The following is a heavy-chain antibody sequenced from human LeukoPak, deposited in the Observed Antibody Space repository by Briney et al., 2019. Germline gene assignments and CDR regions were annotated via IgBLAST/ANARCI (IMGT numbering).Heavy chain of an antibody. J-gene: IGHJ5*02. CDR3: AKVTGGNSGSYQFDP. CDR1: GFTFSSYA. CDR2: ISGSGAST. V-gene: IGHV3-23*01. D-gene: IGHD3-10*01. Sequence: GGSLRLSCAASGFTFSSYAMSWVRQAPGKGLEWGSAISGSGASTYYADSVKGRFTISRDNSKNTLYLQMNSLRAEDTAVYYCAKVTGGNSGSYQFDPWGQGTLVTVSS.